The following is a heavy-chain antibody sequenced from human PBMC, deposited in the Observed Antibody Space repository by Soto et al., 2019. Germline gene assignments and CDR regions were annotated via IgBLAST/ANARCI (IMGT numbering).Heavy chain of an antibody. CDR1: GASIAGSSY. D-gene: IGHD2-8*02. V-gene: IGHV4-4*07. CDR3: ARRLTPPGAPAWYYFDS. CDR2: FSLSGTT. Sequence: SETLSLTCSVSGASIAGSSYWSWIRQPAGKGLEWIGRFSLSGTTNYSPSLRSRVTMSADVSKNQFSLSLTSVTAADTALYYCARRLTPPGAPAWYYFDSPGRGPPVPVS. J-gene: IGHJ4*02.